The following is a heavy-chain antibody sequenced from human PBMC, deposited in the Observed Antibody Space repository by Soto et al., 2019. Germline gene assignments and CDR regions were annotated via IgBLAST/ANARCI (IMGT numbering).Heavy chain of an antibody. D-gene: IGHD3-3*01. V-gene: IGHV3-74*01. J-gene: IGHJ4*02. Sequence: EVQLVESGGGLVQPGGSLRLSCAASGFTFSNYWMHWVRRAPGKGLVWVSRINTDGTTTSYTDSVKGRFTISRDNAENMLYLQMNSLRAEDTAIYYCTRGYYEFRGSPENYWGQGTLVTVSS. CDR2: INTDGTTT. CDR1: GFTFSNYW. CDR3: TRGYYEFRGSPENY.